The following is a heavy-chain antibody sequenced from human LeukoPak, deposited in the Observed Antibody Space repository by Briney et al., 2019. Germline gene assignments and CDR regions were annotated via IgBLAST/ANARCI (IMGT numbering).Heavy chain of an antibody. Sequence: PGRSLRLSCAASGFTFDDYAMHWVRQAPGKGLEWVSGISWNSGSIGYADSVKGRFTISRDNAKNSLYLQMNSLRAEDTALYYCAKSSVAGTWWFDPWGQGTLVTVSS. CDR1: GFTFDDYA. J-gene: IGHJ5*02. D-gene: IGHD6-19*01. V-gene: IGHV3-9*01. CDR2: ISWNSGSI. CDR3: AKSSVAGTWWFDP.